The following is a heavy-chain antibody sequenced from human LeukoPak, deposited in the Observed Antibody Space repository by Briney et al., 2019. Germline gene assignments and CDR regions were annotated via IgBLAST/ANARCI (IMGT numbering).Heavy chain of an antibody. CDR1: GYTLTELS. CDR2: FDPEDGET. V-gene: IGHV1-24*01. D-gene: IGHD2-21*02. CDR3: ATSRLVVTDIPGYFDY. Sequence: ASAKVSCKVSGYTLTELSMHWVRQAPGKGLEWMGGFDPEDGETIYAQKFQGRVTMTEDTSTDTAYMELSSLRSEDTAVYYCATSRLVVTDIPGYFDYWGQGTLVTVSS. J-gene: IGHJ4*02.